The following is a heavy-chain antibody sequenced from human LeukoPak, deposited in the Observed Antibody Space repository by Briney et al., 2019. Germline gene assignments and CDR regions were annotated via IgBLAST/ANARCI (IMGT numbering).Heavy chain of an antibody. J-gene: IGHJ3*02. CDR1: GYTCTSYG. Sequence: GASVKVSCKASGYTCTSYGISWVRQAPGQGLEWMGWISAYNGSTNYARKLQGRVTMTTDTSTSTAYMELRSLRSDDTAVYYCARDSLLWFGEAPFDIWGQGTMVTVSS. CDR2: ISAYNGST. CDR3: ARDSLLWFGEAPFDI. V-gene: IGHV1-18*04. D-gene: IGHD3-10*01.